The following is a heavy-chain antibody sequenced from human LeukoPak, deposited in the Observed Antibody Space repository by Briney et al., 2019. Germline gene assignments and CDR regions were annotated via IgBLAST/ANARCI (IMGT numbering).Heavy chain of an antibody. V-gene: IGHV4-59*01. CDR3: ARSYYYDSSGYYS. CDR1: GGSISSYY. D-gene: IGHD3-22*01. Sequence: SETLSLTCTVSGGSISSYYWSWIRQPPGKGLEWIGYIYYSGSTNYNPSLKSRVTISVDTSKNQFSLKLSSVTAADTAVYYCARSYYYDSSGYYSWGQGTLVTVSS. J-gene: IGHJ4*02. CDR2: IYYSGST.